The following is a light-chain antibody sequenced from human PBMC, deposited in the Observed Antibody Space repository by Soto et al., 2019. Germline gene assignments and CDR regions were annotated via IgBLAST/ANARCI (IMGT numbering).Light chain of an antibody. V-gene: IGLV2-14*03. CDR1: SSDVGGYNY. Sequence: QSVLTQPASVSGSPGQSITISCTGTSSDVGGYNYVSWYQQHPGTAPKLLIYDVSNRPSGVSYRFSGSKSGNTASLTIFGLRAEDEADYYCSSYTSSITLVFGGGTKLTVL. CDR2: DVS. J-gene: IGLJ3*02. CDR3: SSYTSSITLV.